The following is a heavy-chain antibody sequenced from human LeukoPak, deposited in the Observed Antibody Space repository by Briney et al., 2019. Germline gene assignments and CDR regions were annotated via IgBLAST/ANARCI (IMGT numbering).Heavy chain of an antibody. V-gene: IGHV4-38-2*02. CDR3: ARDGETGLLDY. D-gene: IGHD2-15*01. J-gene: IGHJ4*02. CDR1: GYSISSGYY. Sequence: PSETLSLTCTVSGYSISSGYYWGWIRQPPGKGLEWIGSIYHSGSTYYNPSLKSRVTISLDTSKNQLSLKLSSVTAADTAVYYCARDGETGLLDYWGQGTLVTVSS. CDR2: IYHSGST.